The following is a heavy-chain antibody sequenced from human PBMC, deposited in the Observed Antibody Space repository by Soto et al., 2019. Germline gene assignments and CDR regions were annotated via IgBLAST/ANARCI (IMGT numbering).Heavy chain of an antibody. D-gene: IGHD2-21*02. CDR3: AKDRFHVVVTVSIFDP. CDR1: GFTFSSYA. Sequence: GGSLRLSCAASGFTFSSYAMSWVRQAPGKGLEWVSTISGSGGSADYADSVKGRFTISRDNPQNTLYLEMNSLRAEDTAIYYCAKDRFHVVVTVSIFDPWGQGTPVTVSS. V-gene: IGHV3-23*01. J-gene: IGHJ5*02. CDR2: ISGSGGSA.